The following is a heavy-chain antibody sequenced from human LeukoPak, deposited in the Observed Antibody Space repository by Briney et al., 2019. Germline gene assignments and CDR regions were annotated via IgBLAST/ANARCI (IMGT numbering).Heavy chain of an antibody. J-gene: IGHJ6*04. CDR2: IYYSGST. Sequence: SETLSLTCSVSGASINGYYWNWIRQPPGKGLQWIGHIYYSGSTSYNLSLTSRVTISVDTSKNQFSLKLTSVTDVDTAVYYCARGGVTATHYYYGMDVWGKGTTVTVSS. D-gene: IGHD2-15*01. V-gene: IGHV4-59*01. CDR1: GASINGYY. CDR3: ARGGVTATHYYYGMDV.